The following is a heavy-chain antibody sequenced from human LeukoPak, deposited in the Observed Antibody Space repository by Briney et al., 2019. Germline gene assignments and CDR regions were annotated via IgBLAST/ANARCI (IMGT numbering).Heavy chain of an antibody. CDR2: INPSSGGT. D-gene: IGHD6-13*01. CDR3: ARVISGSSWYKYDY. J-gene: IGHJ4*02. Sequence: ASVKVSCKASGYTFTGYYMHWVRQAPGQGLEWMGRINPSSGGTNYAQKFQGRVTMTRDTSISTAYMELSRLRSDDTAVYYCARVISGSSWYKYDYWGQGTLVTVSS. V-gene: IGHV1-2*06. CDR1: GYTFTGYY.